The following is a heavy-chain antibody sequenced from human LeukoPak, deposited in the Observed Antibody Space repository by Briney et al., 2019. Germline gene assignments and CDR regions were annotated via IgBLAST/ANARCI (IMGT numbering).Heavy chain of an antibody. Sequence: ASVKVSCKASGGTFSSYAISWVRQAPGQGLEWMGGIIPIFGTANYAQKFQGRVTITADESTSTAYMELSSLRSEDTAVYYCARTVTMYNWFDPWGQGTLVTVSS. D-gene: IGHD4-17*01. CDR3: ARTVTMYNWFDP. CDR2: IIPIFGTA. J-gene: IGHJ5*02. CDR1: GGTFSSYA. V-gene: IGHV1-69*01.